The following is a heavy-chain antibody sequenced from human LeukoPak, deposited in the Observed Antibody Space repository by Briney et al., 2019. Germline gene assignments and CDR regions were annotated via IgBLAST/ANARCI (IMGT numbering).Heavy chain of an antibody. V-gene: IGHV3-21*01. Sequence: GGSLRLSCAASGFTFSSYSMNWVRQAPGKGLEWVSSISSSSSYIYYADSVKGRFTISRDNAKNSLYLQMNSLRAEVTAVYYCARFGESYYYYYGMDVWGQGTTVTVSS. CDR3: ARFGESYYYYYGMDV. CDR2: ISSSSSYI. CDR1: GFTFSSYS. J-gene: IGHJ6*02. D-gene: IGHD3-10*01.